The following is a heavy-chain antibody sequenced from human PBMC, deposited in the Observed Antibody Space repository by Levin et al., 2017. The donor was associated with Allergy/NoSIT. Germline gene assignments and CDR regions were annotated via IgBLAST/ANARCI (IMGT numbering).Heavy chain of an antibody. CDR2: IYYSGST. CDR3: ARRAIVENWYFDL. CDR1: GGSISSSSYY. V-gene: IGHV4-39*01. Sequence: SQTLSLTCTVSGGSISSSSYYWGWIRQPPGKGLEWIGSIYYSGSTYYNPSLKSRVTISVDTSKNQLSLRLSSATAADTAVYYCARRAIVENWYFDLWGRGTQVTVSS. D-gene: IGHD2-15*01. J-gene: IGHJ2*01.